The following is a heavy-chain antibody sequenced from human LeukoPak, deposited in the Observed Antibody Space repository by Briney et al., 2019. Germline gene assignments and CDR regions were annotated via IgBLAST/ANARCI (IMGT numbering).Heavy chain of an antibody. V-gene: IGHV3-30*02. Sequence: GGSLRLSCAASGFTFSSYGFHWDRQAPGKGLEWVTSIPYDGANKNYVDSVKGRFTISRDNSKNTLYLLMNSLRVEDTAVYYCAKDSESSYSYVDYWGQGTLVTVSS. CDR3: AKDSESSYSYVDY. CDR2: IPYDGANK. D-gene: IGHD5-18*01. J-gene: IGHJ4*02. CDR1: GFTFSSYG.